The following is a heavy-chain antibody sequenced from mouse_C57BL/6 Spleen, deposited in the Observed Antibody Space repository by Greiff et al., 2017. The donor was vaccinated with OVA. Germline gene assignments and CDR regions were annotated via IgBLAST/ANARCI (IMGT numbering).Heavy chain of an antibody. J-gene: IGHJ4*01. V-gene: IGHV1-53*01. CDR2: INPSNGGT. CDR1: GSTFTSYC. CDR3: ARMVEDYRTYEDMDD. D-gene: IGHD2-12*01. Sequence: QVQLQQPGTELVKPGASVKLSCKSSGSTFTSYCMHLLTQRPGQGLEWIGIINPSNGGTNYHEKFKSKATLTVDKSSSTAYMQLSSLTSEDSAVYYCARMVEDYRTYEDMDDWGKGTTVTVSS.